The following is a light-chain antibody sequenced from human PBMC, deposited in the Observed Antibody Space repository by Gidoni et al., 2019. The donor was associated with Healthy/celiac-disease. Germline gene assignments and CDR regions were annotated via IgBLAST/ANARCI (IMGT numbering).Light chain of an antibody. Sequence: QVTQSPSCLSASVGDIVTITRRARQSISSYLNWYQQKPGKAPKLLIYAASSLQSGVPSRFSGSGSGTDFTLTISSLQPEDFATYYCQQSYSTPLYTFGQGTKLEIK. J-gene: IGKJ2*01. CDR3: QQSYSTPLYT. CDR1: QSISSY. V-gene: IGKV1-39*01. CDR2: AAS.